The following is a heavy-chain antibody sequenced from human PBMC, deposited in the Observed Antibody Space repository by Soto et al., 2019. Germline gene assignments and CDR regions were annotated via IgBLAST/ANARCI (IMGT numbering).Heavy chain of an antibody. CDR3: ARERVPGAIHHTGFDP. CDR2: IYYSGST. Sequence: SAPLSLTCTVSGGSISSGDYSWSWIRQPPGKGLEWIGYIYYSGSTYYNPSLQSRVTISVDTSKNQFSLTLGSVTAADTAVYFCARERVPGAIHHTGFDPWGQGTLVTVSS. D-gene: IGHD2-2*02. V-gene: IGHV4-30-4*01. J-gene: IGHJ5*02. CDR1: GGSISSGDYS.